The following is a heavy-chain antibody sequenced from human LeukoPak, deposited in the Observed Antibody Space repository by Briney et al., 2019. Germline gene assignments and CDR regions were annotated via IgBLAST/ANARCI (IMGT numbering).Heavy chain of an antibody. CDR1: GFTFSNYG. Sequence: GGSLRLSCAASGFTFSNYGMQRVRQAPGKGLEWVAFIRYDGNNRYYADSIKGRFTISRDNSKNTLYLQMNSLRAEDTAVYYCGKDYSSGWEIDYWGQGTLVTVSS. J-gene: IGHJ4*02. D-gene: IGHD6-19*01. CDR3: GKDYSSGWEIDY. CDR2: IRYDGNNR. V-gene: IGHV3-30*02.